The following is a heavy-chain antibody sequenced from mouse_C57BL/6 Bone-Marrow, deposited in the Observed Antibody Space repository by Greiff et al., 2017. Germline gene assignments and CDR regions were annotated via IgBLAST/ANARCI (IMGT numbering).Heavy chain of an antibody. Sequence: DVHLVESGGGLVQPGESLKLSCESNEYEFPSHDMSWVRKTPEKRLELVAAINSDGGSTYYPDTMERRFIISRDNTKKTQYLQMSSLRSEDTALYYCARHGTTVVATDWYFDVWGTGTTVTVSS. D-gene: IGHD1-1*01. V-gene: IGHV5-2*01. CDR1: EYEFPSHD. CDR2: INSDGGST. J-gene: IGHJ1*03. CDR3: ARHGTTVVATDWYFDV.